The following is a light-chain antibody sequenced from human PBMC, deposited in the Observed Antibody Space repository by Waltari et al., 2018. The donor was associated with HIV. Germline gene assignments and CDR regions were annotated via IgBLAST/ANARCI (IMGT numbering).Light chain of an antibody. CDR3: QQYNDWLSWT. J-gene: IGKJ1*01. Sequence: EIVMTQSPATLSVSPGQRATVSCWASQSISSNLAWYQQRPGQAPRLLVYDASTRVAGIPARFSASGFATEFTITISSLQSEDFAVYYCQQYNDWLSWTFGQGTKVEMK. V-gene: IGKV3-15*01. CDR1: QSISSN. CDR2: DAS.